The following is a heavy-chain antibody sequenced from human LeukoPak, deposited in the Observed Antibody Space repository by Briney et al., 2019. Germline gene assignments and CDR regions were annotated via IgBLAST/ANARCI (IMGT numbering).Heavy chain of an antibody. J-gene: IGHJ4*02. CDR3: AKDHYYDSSGYYYSPDFDY. CDR1: GYTFTSYA. V-gene: IGHV7-4-1*02. CDR2: INTNTGNP. Sequence: ASVKVSCKASGYTFTSYAMNWVRQAPGQGLEWMGWINTNTGNPTYAQGFTGRFVFSLDTSVSTAYLQISSLKAEDTAVYYCAKDHYYDSSGYYYSPDFDYWGQGTLVTVSS. D-gene: IGHD3-22*01.